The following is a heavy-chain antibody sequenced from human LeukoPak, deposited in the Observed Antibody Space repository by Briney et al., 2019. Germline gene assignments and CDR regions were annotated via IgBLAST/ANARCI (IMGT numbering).Heavy chain of an antibody. CDR3: ARDANGDYGYWFDP. J-gene: IGHJ5*02. Sequence: GGSLRLSCAASGFTFSSYAMSWVRQAPGKGLEWVSIISDSGGSTYYADSVKGRFTISRDNSKNTLYLQMNSLRVEDTAVYYCARDANGDYGYWFDPWGQGTLVTVSS. CDR1: GFTFSSYA. D-gene: IGHD4-17*01. V-gene: IGHV3-23*01. CDR2: ISDSGGST.